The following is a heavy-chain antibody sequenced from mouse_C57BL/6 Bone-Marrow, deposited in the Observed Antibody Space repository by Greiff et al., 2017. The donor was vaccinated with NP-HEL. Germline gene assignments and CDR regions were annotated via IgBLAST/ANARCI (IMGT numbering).Heavy chain of an antibody. V-gene: IGHV1-80*01. Sequence: VKLQESGAELVKPGASVKISCKASGYAFSSYWMNWVKQRPGKGLEWIGQIYPGDGDTNYNGKFKGKATLTADKSSSTAYMQLSSLTSEDSAVYFCATYYYGSSRRDFDYWGQGTTLTVSS. CDR2: IYPGDGDT. CDR1: GYAFSSYW. D-gene: IGHD1-1*01. J-gene: IGHJ2*01. CDR3: ATYYYGSSRRDFDY.